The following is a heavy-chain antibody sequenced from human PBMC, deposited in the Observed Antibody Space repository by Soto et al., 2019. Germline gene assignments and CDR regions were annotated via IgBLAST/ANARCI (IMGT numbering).Heavy chain of an antibody. Sequence: GGSLRLSCAASGVTFSSYCMSWVRQAPGKGLEWVSAIGGSGGNTYYADSVESRFTISRDNSKNTLYLQMNSLRAEDTAVYYCAKSLYFGDYVKNFDSWGQGTLVTVSS. CDR2: IGGSGGNT. J-gene: IGHJ4*02. V-gene: IGHV3-23*01. CDR1: GVTFSSYC. D-gene: IGHD4-17*01. CDR3: AKSLYFGDYVKNFDS.